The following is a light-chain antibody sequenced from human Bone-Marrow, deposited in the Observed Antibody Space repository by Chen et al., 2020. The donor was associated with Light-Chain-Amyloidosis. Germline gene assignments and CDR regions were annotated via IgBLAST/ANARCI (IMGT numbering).Light chain of an antibody. CDR1: QSVGAY. J-gene: IGKJ1*01. CDR2: DTS. V-gene: IGKV3-11*01. CDR3: QQGATWPWT. Sequence: VLTQSPATLSLSPGEGATLSCRTSQSVGAYLAWYQQRPGQAPRLLIHDTSNRATGIPARFSGSGSETDFTLTISSLESEDFAVYYCQQGATWPWTFGHGTKVEIK.